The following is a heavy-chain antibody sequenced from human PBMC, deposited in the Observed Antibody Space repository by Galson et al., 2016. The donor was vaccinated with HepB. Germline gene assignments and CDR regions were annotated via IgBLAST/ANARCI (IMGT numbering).Heavy chain of an antibody. CDR3: ARTVSIAAAGGADY. Sequence: QSGAEVKRPGESLTISCKGSGYTFTSSWIGRVRQMPGKGLEWMGMIYPGDSDTRYSPSFQGQVTISADQFINTAYLQWSSLKASDTAMYYCARTVSIAAAGGADYWGQGTLVTVSS. D-gene: IGHD6-13*01. CDR1: GYTFTSSW. CDR2: IYPGDSDT. J-gene: IGHJ4*02. V-gene: IGHV5-51*01.